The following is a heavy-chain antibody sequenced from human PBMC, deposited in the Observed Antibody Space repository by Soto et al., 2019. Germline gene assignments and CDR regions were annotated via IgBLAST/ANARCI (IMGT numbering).Heavy chain of an antibody. D-gene: IGHD3-10*01. CDR1: GFSLTTSGVG. Sequence: QITLKESGPTLVKPTQTLTLTCTFSGFSLTTSGVGVGWIRQPPGKALEWLALIYWDDDKRYSPSLKSRLTXPTXTSKNPVVLTMTNMDPVDTATYYCAHTIPPRVAHYWGQGTLLTVSS. CDR2: IYWDDDK. V-gene: IGHV2-5*02. J-gene: IGHJ4*02. CDR3: AHTIPPRVAHY.